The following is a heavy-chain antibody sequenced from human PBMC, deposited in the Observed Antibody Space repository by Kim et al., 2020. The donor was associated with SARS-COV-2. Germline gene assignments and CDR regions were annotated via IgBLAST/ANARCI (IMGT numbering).Heavy chain of an antibody. Sequence: TLSLTCTVSGGSISSGGYYWSWIRQHPGKGLEWIGYIYYSGSTYYNPSLKSRVTISVDTSKNQFSLKLSSVTAADTAVYYCARVAYCSSTSCYTYYYYGMDVWGQGTTVTVSS. CDR3: ARVAYCSSTSCYTYYYYGMDV. CDR2: IYYSGST. V-gene: IGHV4-31*03. CDR1: GGSISSGGYY. J-gene: IGHJ6*02. D-gene: IGHD2-2*02.